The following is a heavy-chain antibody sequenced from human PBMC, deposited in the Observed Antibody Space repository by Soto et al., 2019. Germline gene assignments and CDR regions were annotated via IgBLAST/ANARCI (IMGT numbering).Heavy chain of an antibody. V-gene: IGHV3-15*01. CDR3: TWHLDYYYRMDV. CDR2: IKSKGSGGTT. D-gene: IGHD5-12*01. J-gene: IGHJ6*02. CDR1: GSRFSAAW. Sequence: EVQMVESGGGLVKPGGSLRLSCAVSGSRFSAAWMGWVRQAPGSGLEWVGRIKSKGSGGTTDYAAPVKGRFTISRDDSRYTMYLQMDSLKIEDTAVYYCTWHLDYYYRMDVWGQGTTVTVSS.